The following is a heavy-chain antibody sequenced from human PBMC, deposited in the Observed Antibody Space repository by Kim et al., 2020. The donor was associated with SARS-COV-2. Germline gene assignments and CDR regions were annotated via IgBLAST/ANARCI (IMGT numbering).Heavy chain of an antibody. D-gene: IGHD5-18*01. CDR3: AAVSDPKYSFGLTFDY. V-gene: IGHV3-23*01. CDR2: ISGSGAST. CDR1: GFTFRSYA. Sequence: GGSLRLSCAASGFTFRSYAMNWVRQAPGKGLEWVSAISGSGASTYYADSVKGRFTISRDNSKNTLYLQMNSLRAEDTAVYYCAAVSDPKYSFGLTFDYWG. J-gene: IGHJ4*01.